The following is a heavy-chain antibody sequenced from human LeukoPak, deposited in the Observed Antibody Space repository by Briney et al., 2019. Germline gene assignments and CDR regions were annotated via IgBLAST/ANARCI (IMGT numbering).Heavy chain of an antibody. CDR1: GGSISSGGYS. J-gene: IGHJ4*02. Sequence: SETLSLTCAVSGGSISSGGYSWSWIRQPPGKGLEWIGYIYHSGSTHYNPSLKSRVTISVDRSKNQFSLKLSSVTAADTAVYYCASYDSSGKGYWGQGTLVTVSS. CDR3: ASYDSSGKGY. D-gene: IGHD3-22*01. V-gene: IGHV4-30-2*01. CDR2: IYHSGST.